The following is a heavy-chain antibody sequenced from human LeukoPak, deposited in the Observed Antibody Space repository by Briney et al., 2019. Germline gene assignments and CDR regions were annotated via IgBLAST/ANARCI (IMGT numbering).Heavy chain of an antibody. CDR2: INPNSGGT. CDR3: ARDPNYDSGWFDP. V-gene: IGHV1-2*02. Sequence: ASVKVSCKASGYTFTGYYMHWVRQAPGQGLEWMGWINPNSGGTNYAQKFQGRVTMTRDTSTSTVYMELSSLRSEDTAVYYCARDPNYDSGWFDPWGQGTLVTVSS. CDR1: GYTFTGYY. J-gene: IGHJ5*02. D-gene: IGHD3-22*01.